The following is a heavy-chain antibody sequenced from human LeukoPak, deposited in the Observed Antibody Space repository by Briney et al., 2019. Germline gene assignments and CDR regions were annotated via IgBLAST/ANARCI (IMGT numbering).Heavy chain of an antibody. CDR3: HGGWYNWFDP. CDR2: INHSGST. Sequence: SETLSLTCAVYGGSFSGYYWSWIRQPPGKGLEWIGEINHSGSTNYNPSLKSRVTISVDTSKNQFSLKLSSVTAADTAAYYCHGGWYNWFDPWGQGTLVTVSS. CDR1: GGSFSGYY. J-gene: IGHJ5*02. V-gene: IGHV4-34*01. D-gene: IGHD6-19*01.